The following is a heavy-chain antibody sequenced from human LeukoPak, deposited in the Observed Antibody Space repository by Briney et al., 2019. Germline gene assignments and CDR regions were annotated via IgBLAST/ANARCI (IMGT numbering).Heavy chain of an antibody. CDR2: IYYSGST. CDR3: AREPRTTVTTDY. CDR1: GGSISSGDYY. J-gene: IGHJ4*02. V-gene: IGHV4-30-4*01. D-gene: IGHD4-17*01. Sequence: SETLSLTCTVSGGSISSGDYYWSWIRPPPGKGLEWIGYIYYSGSTYYNPSLKSRVTISVDTSKNQFSLKLSSVTAADTAVYYCAREPRTTVTTDYWGQGTLVTVSS.